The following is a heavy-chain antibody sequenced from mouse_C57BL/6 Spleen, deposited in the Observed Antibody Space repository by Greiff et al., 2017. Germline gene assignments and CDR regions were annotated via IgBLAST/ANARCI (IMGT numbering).Heavy chain of an antibody. CDR1: GFTFSDYG. V-gene: IGHV5-17*01. Sequence: DVMLVESGGGLVKPGGSLKLSCAASGFTFSDYGMHWVRQAPEKGLEWVAYISSGSSTISYADTVKGRFPISRDNAKNTLFLQMTSLRSEDTAMYYCARRVTPAMDYWGQGTSVTVSS. CDR3: ARRVTPAMDY. J-gene: IGHJ4*01. D-gene: IGHD2-3*01. CDR2: ISSGSSTI.